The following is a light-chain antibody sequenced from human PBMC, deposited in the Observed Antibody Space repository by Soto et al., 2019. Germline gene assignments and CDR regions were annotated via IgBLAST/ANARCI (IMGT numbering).Light chain of an antibody. Sequence: QSALTQPPSASGSPGQSVTISCTGTSSDVGGYNYVSWYQQHPGKAPKLMIYEVNKRPSGVPDRFSGSKSGNTASLTVSGLQAEDEADYYCSSYGGINNLVFGGGTQLTVL. CDR1: SSDVGGYNY. J-gene: IGLJ2*01. CDR2: EVN. CDR3: SSYGGINNLV. V-gene: IGLV2-8*01.